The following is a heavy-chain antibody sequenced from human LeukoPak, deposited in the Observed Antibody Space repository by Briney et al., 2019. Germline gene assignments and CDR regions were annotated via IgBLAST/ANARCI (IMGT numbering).Heavy chain of an antibody. V-gene: IGHV4-38-2*02. J-gene: IGHJ3*02. CDR2: FFLKGST. CDR1: GYSITSAYY. Sequence: SETLSLTCTVSGYSITSAYYWGWIRQPPGKGLEWIGSFFLKGSTYYNPSLKSRVTISVDTSKNQFSLTLSSVTAADTAVYYCARAMILGAFDIWGQGTMVTVSS. D-gene: IGHD3-22*01. CDR3: ARAMILGAFDI.